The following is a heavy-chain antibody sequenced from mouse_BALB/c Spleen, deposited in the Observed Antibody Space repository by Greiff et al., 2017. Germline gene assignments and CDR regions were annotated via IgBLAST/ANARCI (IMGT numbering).Heavy chain of an antibody. D-gene: IGHD2-1*01. Sequence: VQLKQSGPELVKPGASVKISCKASGYTFTDYNMHWVKQSHGKSLEWIGYIYPYNGGTGYNQKFKSKATLTVDNSSSTAYMELRSLTSEDSAVYYCARDYGNYVDYAMDYWGQGTSVTVSS. CDR1: GYTFTDYN. CDR3: ARDYGNYVDYAMDY. V-gene: IGHV1S29*02. J-gene: IGHJ4*01. CDR2: IYPYNGGT.